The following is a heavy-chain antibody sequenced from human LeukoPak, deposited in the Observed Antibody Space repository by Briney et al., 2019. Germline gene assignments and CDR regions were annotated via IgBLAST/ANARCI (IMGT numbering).Heavy chain of an antibody. CDR2: IWYDGSNK. CDR1: GFTFSSYG. J-gene: IGHJ4*02. V-gene: IGHV3-33*01. Sequence: PGGSLRLSCAASGFTFSSYGMHWVRQAPGKGLDWVAVIWYDGSNKYYADSVKGRFTISRDNSKNTLYLQMNSLRAEDTAVYYCARGRDSSGYYYVPDFDYWGQGTLVTVSS. D-gene: IGHD3-22*01. CDR3: ARGRDSSGYYYVPDFDY.